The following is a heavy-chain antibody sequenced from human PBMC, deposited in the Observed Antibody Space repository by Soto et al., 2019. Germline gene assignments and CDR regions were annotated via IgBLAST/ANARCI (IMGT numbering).Heavy chain of an antibody. J-gene: IGHJ4*02. V-gene: IGHV1-8*01. D-gene: IGHD1-26*01. CDR2: MQPSSGRT. CDR1: GYSFTSLD. CDR3: ARGVTAGVDY. Sequence: QVQLVQSGAEVREPGASVKVSCKASGYSFTSLDINWVRQTTGQGLEWMGWMQPSSGRTVYAQKFQGRVTMTRDTSINTAYMELSSLTSDDTAVYYGARGVTAGVDYWGQGTLVTVSS.